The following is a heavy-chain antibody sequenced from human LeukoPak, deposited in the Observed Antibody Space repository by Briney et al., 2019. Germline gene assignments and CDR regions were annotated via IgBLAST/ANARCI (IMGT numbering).Heavy chain of an antibody. J-gene: IGHJ4*02. V-gene: IGHV3-11*04. CDR2: SSSSGSTI. Sequence: PGGSLRLSCAASGFTYSDYYMSWIRPARGKGLEWVSYSSSSGSTIYYADSVKGRFTISRDNAKNSLYLQMNSLRAEDTAVYYCARVSGSQTRAFDYWGQGTLVTVSS. CDR1: GFTYSDYY. D-gene: IGHD1-26*01. CDR3: ARVSGSQTRAFDY.